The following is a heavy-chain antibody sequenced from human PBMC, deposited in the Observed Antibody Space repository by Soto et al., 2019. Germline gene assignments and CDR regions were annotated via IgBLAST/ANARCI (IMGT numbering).Heavy chain of an antibody. CDR3: ARALLHYNWNPWFYYYYGMDV. CDR1: GFTFSSYS. V-gene: IGHV3-21*01. J-gene: IGHJ6*02. D-gene: IGHD1-20*01. CDR2: ISSSSSYI. Sequence: ESGGGLVKPGGSLRLSCAASGFTFSSYSMNWVRQAPGKGLEWVSSISSSSSYIYYADSVKGRFTISRDNAKNSLYLQMNSLRAEDTAVYYCARALLHYNWNPWFYYYYGMDVWGQGTTVTVSS.